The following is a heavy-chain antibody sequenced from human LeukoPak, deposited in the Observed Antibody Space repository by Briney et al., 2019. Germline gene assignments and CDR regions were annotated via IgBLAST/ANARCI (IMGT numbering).Heavy chain of an antibody. D-gene: IGHD3-3*01. V-gene: IGHV3-48*01. CDR1: GFTFSSHS. J-gene: IGHJ4*02. CDR2: ISSGSSAR. Sequence: GGSLRLSCAASGFTFSSHSMNWVRQTPGKGLEWVSYISSGSSARYYADSVKGRFTISRDDARNSLYLQMNSLRAEDTAVYYCARMSGSRLPGYWGQGTLVTVSS. CDR3: ARMSGSRLPGY.